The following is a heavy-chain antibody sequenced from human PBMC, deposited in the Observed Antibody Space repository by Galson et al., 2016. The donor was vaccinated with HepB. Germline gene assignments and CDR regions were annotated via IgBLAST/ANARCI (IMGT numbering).Heavy chain of an antibody. Sequence: PALVKPTQTLTLTCTFSGFSLSTTGVGVGWICQPPGKALEWLALVYWDNDKRYSPSLKSRLAIMMDTSKNQVVLTMTNMDPVDTGIYYCAHTNGAGDGRRSYPYCTPDVWGLGTTATVSS. CDR1: GFSLSTTGVG. CDR3: AHTNGAGDGRRSYPYCTPDV. J-gene: IGHJ6*02. CDR2: VYWDNDK. V-gene: IGHV2-5*02. D-gene: IGHD7-27*01.